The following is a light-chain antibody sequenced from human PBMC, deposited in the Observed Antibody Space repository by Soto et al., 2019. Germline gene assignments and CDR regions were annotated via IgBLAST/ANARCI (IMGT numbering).Light chain of an antibody. V-gene: IGLV2-14*01. CDR2: DVS. CDR3: SSYTSSSSLYV. Sequence: QSALTQPASVSGSPGQSITISCNGTSSDVGGYNYVSWYQQHPGKAPKFMIYDVSNRPSGVSNRFSGSKSGNTASLTISGLQAEDEADYYCSSYTSSSSLYVFGTGTKVTVL. CDR1: SSDVGGYNY. J-gene: IGLJ1*01.